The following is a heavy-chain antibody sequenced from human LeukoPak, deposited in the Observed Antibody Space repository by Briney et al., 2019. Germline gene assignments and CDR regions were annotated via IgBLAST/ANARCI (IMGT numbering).Heavy chain of an antibody. D-gene: IGHD3-10*01. V-gene: IGHV3-30*18. Sequence: PGRSLRLSCAASGFTLSSYGMHWVRQAPGKGLEWVAVISYDGSNKYYADSVKGRFTISRDNSKNTLYLQMNSLRAEDTAVYYCAKMVRGVIISGGPDYWGQGTLVTVSS. CDR3: AKMVRGVIISGGPDY. CDR2: ISYDGSNK. J-gene: IGHJ4*02. CDR1: GFTLSSYG.